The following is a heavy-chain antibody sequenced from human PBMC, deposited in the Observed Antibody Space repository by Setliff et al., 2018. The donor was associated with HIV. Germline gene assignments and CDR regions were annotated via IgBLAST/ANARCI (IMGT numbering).Heavy chain of an antibody. CDR1: GDNFNNVA. CDR3: TNRGGSGTNVGNWFDP. V-gene: IGHV1-69*13. D-gene: IGHD3-10*01. CDR2: ILPIFGAT. Sequence: SVKVSCKASGDNFNNVAFNWVRQAPGQGLEWMGGILPIFGATDYAQKFQGRLTLTAVQSENIVYMELSSLRSDDTAVYYCTNRGGSGTNVGNWFDPWGQGTLVTVSS. J-gene: IGHJ5*02.